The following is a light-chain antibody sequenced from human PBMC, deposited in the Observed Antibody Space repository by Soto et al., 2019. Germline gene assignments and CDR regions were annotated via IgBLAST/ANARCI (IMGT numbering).Light chain of an antibody. J-gene: IGLJ1*01. Sequence: QSVLTQPASVSGSPGLSITISCTGTSSDVGGYNYVSRYQQHPGKAPKLMIYDVSNRPSGVSNRFSGSKSGNTASLTISGLQAEDEADYYCSSYTSSSTPGFGTGTKVTV. CDR3: SSYTSSSTPG. CDR1: SSDVGGYNY. CDR2: DVS. V-gene: IGLV2-14*01.